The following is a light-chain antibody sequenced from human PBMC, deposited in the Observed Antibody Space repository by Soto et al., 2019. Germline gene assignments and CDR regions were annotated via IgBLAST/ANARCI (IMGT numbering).Light chain of an antibody. CDR3: LQDYGDSWT. Sequence: MTQSPSSLYASVGEKIIITCRASRDVGSDVSWYQQKPGQAPKLLIYAASNLYTGVPSRFSGSRSGTEFTLTISSLQPEDFASYYCLQDYGDSWTFGQGTKVEIE. J-gene: IGKJ1*01. V-gene: IGKV1-6*01. CDR1: RDVGSD. CDR2: AAS.